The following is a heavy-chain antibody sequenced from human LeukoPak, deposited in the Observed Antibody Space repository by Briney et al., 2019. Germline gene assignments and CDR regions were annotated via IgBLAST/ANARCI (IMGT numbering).Heavy chain of an antibody. V-gene: IGHV1-24*01. D-gene: IGHD6-19*01. CDR2: FDPEDGET. CDR1: GYTLTELS. Sequence: ASVKVSCKVSGYTLTELSMHCVRQAPGKGLEWMGGFDPEDGETIYAQKFQGRVTMTEDTSTDTAYMELSSLRSKDTAVYYCATGLGQWLVYYFDYWGQGTLVTVYS. J-gene: IGHJ4*02. CDR3: ATGLGQWLVYYFDY.